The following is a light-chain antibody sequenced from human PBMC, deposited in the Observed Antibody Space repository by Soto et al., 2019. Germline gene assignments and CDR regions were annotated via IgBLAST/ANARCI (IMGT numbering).Light chain of an antibody. CDR1: HDISNY. V-gene: IGKV1-27*01. Sequence: DIQMTQSPSSLSASVGDRVTITCRASHDISNYLAWYQQKPGKVPNLLIYAASTLQSGVPSRFSGSGSGTDFTLTISSLQREDVATYFCQRYNSALALTFGGGTKVEIK. J-gene: IGKJ4*01. CDR3: QRYNSALALT. CDR2: AAS.